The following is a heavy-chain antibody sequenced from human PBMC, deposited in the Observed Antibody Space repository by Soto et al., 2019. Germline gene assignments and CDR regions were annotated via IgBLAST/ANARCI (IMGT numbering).Heavy chain of an antibody. CDR3: ARGNSKVGATRYY. CDR2: IIPIFGTA. J-gene: IGHJ4*02. Sequence: SGKVSCKASGGTFSSYAISWVRQAPGQGLEWMGGIIPIFGTANYAQKFQGRVTITADESTSTAYMELSSLRSEDTAVYYCARGNSKVGATRYYWGQGTLVTVSS. CDR1: GGTFSSYA. V-gene: IGHV1-69*13. D-gene: IGHD1-26*01.